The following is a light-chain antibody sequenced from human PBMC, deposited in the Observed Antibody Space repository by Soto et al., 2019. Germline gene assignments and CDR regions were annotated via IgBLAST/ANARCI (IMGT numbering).Light chain of an antibody. Sequence: QSALTQPPSASGSPGQSVTISCTGTSSDVGGYNYVSWYQQHPGKAPKLMIYEVSTRPSGVPDRFSGYKSGNTASLPVSGLQAEDEADYYCSSYAGSNNVVFGGGTKLTVL. CDR1: SSDVGGYNY. CDR2: EVS. J-gene: IGLJ2*01. CDR3: SSYAGSNNVV. V-gene: IGLV2-8*01.